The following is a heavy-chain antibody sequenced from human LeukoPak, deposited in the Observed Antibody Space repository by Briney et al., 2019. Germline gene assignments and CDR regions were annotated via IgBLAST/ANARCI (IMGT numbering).Heavy chain of an antibody. CDR2: IKQDGSEK. CDR3: ARETEMANLDY. CDR1: GFTFSSYW. J-gene: IGHJ4*02. Sequence: GGSLRLSCAASGFTFSSYWMTWVRQAPGKGLEWVANIKQDGSEKYYVDSVKGRFTISRDNAKKSLYLQMNSLRAEDTAVYYCARETEMANLDYWGQGTLVTVSS. D-gene: IGHD5-24*01. V-gene: IGHV3-7*04.